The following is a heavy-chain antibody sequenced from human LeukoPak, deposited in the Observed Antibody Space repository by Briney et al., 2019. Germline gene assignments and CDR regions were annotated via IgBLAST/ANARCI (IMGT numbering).Heavy chain of an antibody. Sequence: PGGSLRLSCAASGFTFSSYWMSWVRQAPGKGLEWVSAISASGDSTYYGDSVKGRFTISRDNSRNTLYLQLNSLRAEDAAVYYCVRGNDYGGPHYWGQGTLVTVSS. CDR1: GFTFSSYW. CDR2: ISASGDST. J-gene: IGHJ4*02. CDR3: VRGNDYGGPHY. D-gene: IGHD4-23*01. V-gene: IGHV3-23*01.